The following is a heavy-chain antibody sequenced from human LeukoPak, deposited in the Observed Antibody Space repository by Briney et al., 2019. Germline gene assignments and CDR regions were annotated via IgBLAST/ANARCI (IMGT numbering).Heavy chain of an antibody. Sequence: PSETLSPTCTVSGGSISSGGYYWSWIRQPPGKGLEWIGYIYHSGSTYYNPSLKSRVTISVDTSKKQFSLRLSSVTAADTAVYYCARELGTDSSWLIDYWGQGTLVTVSS. D-gene: IGHD6-13*01. CDR1: GGSISSGGYY. J-gene: IGHJ4*02. CDR2: IYHSGST. V-gene: IGHV4-30-2*01. CDR3: ARELGTDSSWLIDY.